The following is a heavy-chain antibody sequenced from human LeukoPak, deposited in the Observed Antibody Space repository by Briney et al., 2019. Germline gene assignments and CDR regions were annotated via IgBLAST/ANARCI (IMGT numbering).Heavy chain of an antibody. CDR2: INHSGST. D-gene: IGHD6-13*01. CDR3: ARRSSPFDY. Sequence: SETLSLTCAVYGGSFSGYYWSWIRQPPGKGLEWIGEINHSGSTNYNPSLKSRVTISVDTSKNQFSLKLSSVTAADTAVYYCARRSSPFDYWGQGTLVTVSS. CDR1: GGSFSGYY. V-gene: IGHV4-34*01. J-gene: IGHJ4*02.